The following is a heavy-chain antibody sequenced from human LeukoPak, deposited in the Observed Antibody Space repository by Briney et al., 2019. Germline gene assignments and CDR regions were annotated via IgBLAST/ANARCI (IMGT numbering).Heavy chain of an antibody. J-gene: IGHJ4*02. CDR3: VGLKISYGPIRGVDY. Sequence: GGSLRLSCAASGFTFSSYSMNCVRQAPGKGLEWVSSISSSSSYIYYADSVKGRFTISRDNAKNSLYLQMNSLRAEDTAVYYCVGLKISYGPIRGVDYWGQGTLVTVSS. V-gene: IGHV3-21*01. CDR1: GFTFSSYS. D-gene: IGHD5-18*01. CDR2: ISSSSSYI.